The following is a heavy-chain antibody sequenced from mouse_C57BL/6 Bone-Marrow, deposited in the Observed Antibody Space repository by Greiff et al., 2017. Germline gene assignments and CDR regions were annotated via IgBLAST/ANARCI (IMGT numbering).Heavy chain of an antibody. CDR3: ARGGMGYAMDY. CDR2: INPYNGGT. V-gene: IGHV1-19*01. J-gene: IGHJ4*01. Sequence: VQLQQSGPVLVKPGASVKMSCKASGYTFTDYYMNWVKQSHGKSLEWIGVINPYNGGTSYNQKFKGKATLTVDKSSSTAYMGLNSLTSEDSAVYYCARGGMGYAMDYWGQGTSVTVSS. CDR1: GYTFTDYY.